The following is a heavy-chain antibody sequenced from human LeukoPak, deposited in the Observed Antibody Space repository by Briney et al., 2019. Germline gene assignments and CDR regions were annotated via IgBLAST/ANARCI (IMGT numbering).Heavy chain of an antibody. CDR1: GFTFSNAW. CDR3: TTWGLMYYYVPFDS. J-gene: IGHJ4*02. D-gene: IGHD3-10*02. V-gene: IGHV3-15*01. CDR2: IKSKTDGWTT. Sequence: PGGSLRLSCAASGFTFSNAWMSWVRQAPGKGLEWVFRIKSKTDGWTTDYAAPVKGRFTISRDDSKNTLYLKMNSLKTEDTAVYYCTTWGLMYYYVPFDSWGQGTLVTVSS.